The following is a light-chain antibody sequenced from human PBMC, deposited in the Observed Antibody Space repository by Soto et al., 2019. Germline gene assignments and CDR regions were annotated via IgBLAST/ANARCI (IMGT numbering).Light chain of an antibody. Sequence: EMVLTQSPGTLSLSPGERATLSCSASQSGYSSCLAWFQQKPGQAPRLLIYGASSRAAGIPDRFSGSGSATDFTLTISRLEPEDFAVYYCQQYGSSPWAFGQGTKVEIK. CDR1: QSGYSSC. CDR3: QQYGSSPWA. J-gene: IGKJ1*01. V-gene: IGKV3-20*01. CDR2: GAS.